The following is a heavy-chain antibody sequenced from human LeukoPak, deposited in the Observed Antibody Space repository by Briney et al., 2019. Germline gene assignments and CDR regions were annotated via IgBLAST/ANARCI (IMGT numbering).Heavy chain of an antibody. D-gene: IGHD6-19*01. J-gene: IGHJ4*02. CDR1: GYTFTGYY. CDR3: ARVIRIAVAGRIFDY. V-gene: IGHV1-2*06. CDR2: INPNSGST. Sequence: ASVKVSCKASGYTFTGYYMNWVRQAPGQGLEWMGRINPNSGSTNYAQRFQGRVTMTRDTSISTAYMELSRLRSDDTAVYYCARVIRIAVAGRIFDYWGQGTLVTVSS.